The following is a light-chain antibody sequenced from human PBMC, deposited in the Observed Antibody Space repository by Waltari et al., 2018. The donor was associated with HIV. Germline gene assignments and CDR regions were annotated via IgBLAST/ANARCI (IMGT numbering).Light chain of an antibody. J-gene: IGKJ4*01. CDR1: QTVSDDY. CDR3: QQYGSVPLT. Sequence: VLAQSPGTLHLSPGERATLFCRASQTVSDDYLAWYQQKPGQAPRLLIYGASNRAAGIPDRFTGSGSGTDFTLTVSRLEPEDFALYYCQQYGSVPLTFGGGTKVEVK. CDR2: GAS. V-gene: IGKV3-20*01.